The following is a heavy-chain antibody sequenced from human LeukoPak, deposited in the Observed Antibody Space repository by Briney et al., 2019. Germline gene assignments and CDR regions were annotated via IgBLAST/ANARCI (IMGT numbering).Heavy chain of an antibody. CDR3: ARAMGGPGAFDI. CDR2: ISSSSSYI. D-gene: IGHD1-26*01. V-gene: IGHV3-48*03. J-gene: IGHJ3*02. Sequence: QPGGSLGPSCAASGFTFSTYEMNWVRQAPGKGLEWVSYISSSSSYIYYADSVKGRFTISRDNAKNSLYLQMNSLRAEDTAVYYCARAMGGPGAFDIWGQGTMVTVSS. CDR1: GFTFSTYE.